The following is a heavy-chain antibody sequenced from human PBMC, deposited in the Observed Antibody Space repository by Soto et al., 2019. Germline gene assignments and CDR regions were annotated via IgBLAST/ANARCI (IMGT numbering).Heavy chain of an antibody. Sequence: SQTLSLTCAISGDSVSGTSVAWNWIRQSPSRGLEWLGRTYYRSKWNSDYAVSVRGRITINPDTSKSQFSLQLNSVTPEDTAVYYCVRGQFSAFDCWGQGTLVTVSS. CDR1: GDSVSGTSVA. CDR3: VRGQFSAFDC. J-gene: IGHJ4*02. V-gene: IGHV6-1*01. CDR2: TYYRSKWNS.